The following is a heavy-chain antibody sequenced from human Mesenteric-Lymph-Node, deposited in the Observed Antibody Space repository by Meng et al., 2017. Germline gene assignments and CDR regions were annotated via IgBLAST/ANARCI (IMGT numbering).Heavy chain of an antibody. CDR3: ASDMYYDFWSGYYNGYGMDV. J-gene: IGHJ6*02. CDR2: IGASGATT. CDR1: GFTFTRFA. D-gene: IGHD3-3*01. V-gene: IGHV3-23*01. Sequence: GESLKISCAASGFTFTRFAMSWVRQAPGKGPEWVSAIGASGATTYDADSVKGRFTISRDNSKNTLYLQMNSLRAEDTAVYYCASDMYYDFWSGYYNGYGMDVWGQGTTVTVSS.